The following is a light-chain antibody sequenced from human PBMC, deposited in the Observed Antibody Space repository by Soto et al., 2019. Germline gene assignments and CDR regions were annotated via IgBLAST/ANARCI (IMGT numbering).Light chain of an antibody. CDR2: GAS. Sequence: EIGLTQSPGTLSLSPGERATLSCRASQSVSSSYFAWYQQKPGQAPRLLIYGASNRATDIPDRFSGSGSGTDFTLTISRLEPKDFAVYYCHQYSNSPPYTFGQGTKLEIK. CDR3: HQYSNSPPYT. CDR1: QSVSSSY. V-gene: IGKV3-20*01. J-gene: IGKJ2*01.